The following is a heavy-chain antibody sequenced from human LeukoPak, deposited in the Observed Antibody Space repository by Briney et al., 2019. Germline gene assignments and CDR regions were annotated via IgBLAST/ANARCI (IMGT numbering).Heavy chain of an antibody. CDR1: GGTFSSYA. CDR2: IIPIFGTA. J-gene: IGHJ4*02. V-gene: IGHV1-69*13. CDR3: ARSPRSSMYDSSGYYYGY. D-gene: IGHD3-22*01. Sequence: SVKVSCKASGGTFSSYAISWVRQAPGQGLEWMGGIIPIFGTANYAQKFQGRVTITADESTSTAYMELSSLRSEDTAVYYSARSPRSSMYDSSGYYYGYWGQGTLVTVSS.